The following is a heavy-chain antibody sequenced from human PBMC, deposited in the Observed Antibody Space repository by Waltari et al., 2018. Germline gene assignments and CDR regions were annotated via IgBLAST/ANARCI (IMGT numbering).Heavy chain of an antibody. V-gene: IGHV3-21*01. J-gene: IGHJ4*02. D-gene: IGHD1-20*01. Sequence: EVQLVESGGGLVKHGGSLRLACAAPGSTSSRSSMNWVRQAPGKGREWVSSISGSSTYIYYADSVKGRFTISRDNAKKSLYLQMNSLRAEDTAVYYCARDPAITAPSDYWGQGTLVTVSS. CDR1: GSTSSRSS. CDR3: ARDPAITAPSDY. CDR2: ISGSSTYI.